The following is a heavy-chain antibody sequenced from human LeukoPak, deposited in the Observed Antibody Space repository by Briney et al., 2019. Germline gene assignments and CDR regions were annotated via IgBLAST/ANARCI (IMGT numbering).Heavy chain of an antibody. V-gene: IGHV3-15*01. CDR2: IKSKTDGGTT. Sequence: GGSLRLSCAASGVTFSNAWMSWVRQAPGKGVEWVGRIKSKTDGGTTDYAAPVKGRFTISRDDSKNTLYLQMNSLKTEDTAVYYCALGGSYTWTFDYWGQGTLVTVSS. D-gene: IGHD1-26*01. J-gene: IGHJ4*02. CDR3: ALGGSYTWTFDY. CDR1: GVTFSNAW.